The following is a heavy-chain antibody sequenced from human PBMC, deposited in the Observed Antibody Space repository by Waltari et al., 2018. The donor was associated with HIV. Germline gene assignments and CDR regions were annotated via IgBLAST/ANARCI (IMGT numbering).Heavy chain of an antibody. Sequence: QLQLQESGPGLVNPSETLSLTCTVSGGSISNSTYYWGWIRQPPGKGLEWVGSLSYSGSPYYNPSLRSRVTVSVDTSKNQFSLKLTSVTAADTALYYCATMNARRWLQFMDNWGQGTLVTVSS. V-gene: IGHV4-39*07. J-gene: IGHJ4*02. CDR3: ATMNARRWLQFMDN. CDR2: LSYSGSP. CDR1: GGSISNSTYY. D-gene: IGHD5-12*01.